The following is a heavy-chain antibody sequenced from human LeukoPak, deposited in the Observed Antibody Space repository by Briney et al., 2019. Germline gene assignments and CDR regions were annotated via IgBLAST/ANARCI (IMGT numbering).Heavy chain of an antibody. J-gene: IGHJ4*02. D-gene: IGHD5-18*01. CDR3: ARDSGYSYADDY. CDR2: ITYNSGTI. Sequence: GGSLRLSCAASGFTFRSYAMQWVRQAPGKGLEWVSYITYNSGTIFYADSVKGRFTISRDNAKDSLYLQMSSLRDEDTAVYYCARDSGYSYADDYWGQGTLDSVSS. CDR1: GFTFRSYA. V-gene: IGHV3-48*02.